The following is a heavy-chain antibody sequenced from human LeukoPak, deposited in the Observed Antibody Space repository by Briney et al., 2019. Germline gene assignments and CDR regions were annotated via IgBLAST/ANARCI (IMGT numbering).Heavy chain of an antibody. D-gene: IGHD6-19*01. Sequence: PGGSLRLSCAASGFTFSSYAMSWVRQAPGKGLEWVSAISGSGGSTYYADSVKGRFTISRDNSENTLYLQMNSLRAEDTAVYYCAKDRLLDPDVAGTSDYWGQGTLVTVSS. CDR2: ISGSGGST. CDR1: GFTFSSYA. J-gene: IGHJ4*02. CDR3: AKDRLLDPDVAGTSDY. V-gene: IGHV3-23*01.